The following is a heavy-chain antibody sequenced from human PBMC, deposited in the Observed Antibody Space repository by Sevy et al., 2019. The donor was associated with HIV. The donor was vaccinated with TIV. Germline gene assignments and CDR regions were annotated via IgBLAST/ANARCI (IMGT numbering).Heavy chain of an antibody. J-gene: IGHJ3*02. CDR1: GFTFSSYW. D-gene: IGHD3-10*01. Sequence: GGSLRLSCVASGFTFSSYWMHWVRQAPGKGLEWVANIKQDGSEKYYVGSVKGRFTISRDDSKSTLYLQMNSLRVEDTAVYFCAKRVAGALAALDIWGQGTMVTVSS. V-gene: IGHV3-7*03. CDR2: IKQDGSEK. CDR3: AKRVAGALAALDI.